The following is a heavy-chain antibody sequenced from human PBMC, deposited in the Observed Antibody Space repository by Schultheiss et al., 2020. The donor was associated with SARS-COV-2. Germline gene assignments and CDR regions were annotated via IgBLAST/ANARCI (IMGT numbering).Heavy chain of an antibody. Sequence: GESLKISCKSSGYSFSTYWIAWVRQMPGKGLEWMGIIYPGDADAIYGPSFEGQVTFSADTSISTVYLQWSSLKASDNAMYYCARQTYGDYGIEHWGQGTLVTVSS. CDR1: GYSFSTYW. J-gene: IGHJ1*01. CDR3: ARQTYGDYGIEH. V-gene: IGHV5-51*01. CDR2: IYPGDADA. D-gene: IGHD4-17*01.